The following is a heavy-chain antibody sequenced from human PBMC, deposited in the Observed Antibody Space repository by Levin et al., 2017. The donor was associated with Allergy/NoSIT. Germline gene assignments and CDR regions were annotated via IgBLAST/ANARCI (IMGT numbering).Heavy chain of an antibody. CDR3: AYRTGFDY. CDR2: IGGSGVWT. CDR1: GFTFSTHD. J-gene: IGHJ4*02. V-gene: IGHV3-23*01. Sequence: LTGGSLRLSCAASGFTFSTHDMSWVRQAPGKGLEWVSTIGGSGVWTSYADSVKGRFTVSRDNSRSTMYLQMNSLRAEDTAVYYCAYRTGFDYWGQGTLVTVSS. D-gene: IGHD1-14*01.